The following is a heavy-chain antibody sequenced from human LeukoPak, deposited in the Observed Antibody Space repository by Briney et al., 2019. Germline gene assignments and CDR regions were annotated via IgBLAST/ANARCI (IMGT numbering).Heavy chain of an antibody. CDR2: IHWNGVTT. CDR3: ARREGDHDFSTGYFTNAFDV. D-gene: IGHD3/OR15-3a*01. CDR1: GFTFDDHG. Sequence: GGSLRLSCEASGFTFDDHGMSWVRRVPGKGLEWVAAIHWNGVTTTYEDSVKGRFTISRDNAKNSLYLQMDSLRAEDTAFYYCARREGDHDFSTGYFTNAFDVWGQGTLVTVSS. J-gene: IGHJ3*01. V-gene: IGHV3-20*04.